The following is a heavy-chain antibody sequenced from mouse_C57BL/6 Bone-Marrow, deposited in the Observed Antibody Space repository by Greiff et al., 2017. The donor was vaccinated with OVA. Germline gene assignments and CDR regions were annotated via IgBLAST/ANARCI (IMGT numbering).Heavy chain of an antibody. CDR3: ARGGSYYFDY. V-gene: IGHV5-17*01. J-gene: IGHJ2*01. CDR2: ISSGSSTI. Sequence: DVMLVESGGGLVKPGGSLKISCAASGFTFSDYGMHWVRQAPETGLEWVAYISSGSSTIYYADTVKGRFTISRDNAKNTLCLQMTSLMSEDTAMYYCARGGSYYFDYWGQGTTLTVSS. CDR1: GFTFSDYG. D-gene: IGHD1-1*01.